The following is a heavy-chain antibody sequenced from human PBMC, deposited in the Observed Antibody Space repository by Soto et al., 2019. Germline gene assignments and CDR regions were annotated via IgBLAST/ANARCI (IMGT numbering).Heavy chain of an antibody. D-gene: IGHD6-13*01. J-gene: IGHJ6*02. Sequence: PGESLKISCKGSGYSFTSYWIGWVRQMPGKGLEWMGIIYPGDSDTRYSPSFQGQVTISADKSISTAYLQWSSLKASDTAMYYCARQGTAIAAAGPPSHLKISNYYYYGMDVWGQGTTVTVSS. CDR3: ARQGTAIAAAGPPSHLKISNYYYYGMDV. V-gene: IGHV5-51*01. CDR1: GYSFTSYW. CDR2: IYPGDSDT.